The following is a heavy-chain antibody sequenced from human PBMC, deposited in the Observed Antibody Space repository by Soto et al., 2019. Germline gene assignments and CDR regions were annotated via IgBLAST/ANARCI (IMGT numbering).Heavy chain of an antibody. V-gene: IGHV3-7*05. CDR1: GFTFSSYW. J-gene: IGHJ6*02. Sequence: GSLRLSCAASGFTFSSYWMSWVRQAPGKGLEWVANIKQDETEKYYVDSVKGRFAISRDNGKKTLYLQMNSLRAEDTAIYYCARVRTENYYGMDVWGQGTTVT. CDR3: ARVRTENYYGMDV. CDR2: IKQDETEK.